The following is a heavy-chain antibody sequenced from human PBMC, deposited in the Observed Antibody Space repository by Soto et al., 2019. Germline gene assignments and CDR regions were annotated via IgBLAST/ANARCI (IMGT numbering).Heavy chain of an antibody. CDR2: ISSSSSYI. CDR3: ARDRTVTAFEDFDY. D-gene: IGHD4-4*01. Sequence: WGFMRLSCAASGFTFDNYAMCWVSKPPGKGLEWVSLISSSSSYIYYADSVKGRFTISRDNAKNSLYLQMNSLRAEDMSVYYCARDRTVTAFEDFDYWGQGSLVTVS. CDR1: GFTFDNYA. V-gene: IGHV3-21*01. J-gene: IGHJ4*02.